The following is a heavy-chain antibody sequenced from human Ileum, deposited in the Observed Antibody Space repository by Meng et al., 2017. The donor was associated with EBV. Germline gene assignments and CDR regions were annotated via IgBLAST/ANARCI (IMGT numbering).Heavy chain of an antibody. J-gene: IGHJ5*01. CDR2: IYGQGDK. Sequence: QIIVKEPAPMAVKHKNALPLPVTFSGVPLRTRGVGVGWIRQPPGKALEWLAMIYGQGDKHYSPSLTSRLTITKDTSKNQVVLTMTNMDSVDTATYYCALRPRQLLRGWFDSWGQGALVTVAS. V-gene: IGHV2-5*01. CDR1: GVPLRTRGVG. D-gene: IGHD6-13*01. CDR3: ALRPRQLLRGWFDS.